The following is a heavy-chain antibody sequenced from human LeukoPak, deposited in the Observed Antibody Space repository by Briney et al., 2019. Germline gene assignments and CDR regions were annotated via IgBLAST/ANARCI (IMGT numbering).Heavy chain of an antibody. CDR1: GYTLTELS. CDR2: FDPEDGET. J-gene: IGHJ4*02. V-gene: IGHV1-24*01. CDR3: ATGWGGYDPAPFDY. D-gene: IGHD5-12*01. Sequence: ASVKVSCKVSGYTLTELSMHWVRQAPGKGLEWMGGFDPEDGETIYAQKFQGRVTMTEDTSTDTAYMELSSLRSEDTAVYCCATGWGGYDPAPFDYWGQGTLVTVSS.